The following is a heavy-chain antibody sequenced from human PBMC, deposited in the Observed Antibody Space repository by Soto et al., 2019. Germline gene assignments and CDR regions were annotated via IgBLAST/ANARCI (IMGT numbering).Heavy chain of an antibody. V-gene: IGHV4-34*01. D-gene: IGHD3-10*01. CDR1: GGSFSGYY. CDR3: ARGVEAPPRSWSRNRWFDP. CDR2: INHSGST. Sequence: SETLSLTCAVYGGSFSGYYWSWIRQPPGKGLEWIGEINHSGSTNYNPSLKSRVTISVDTSKNQFSLKLSSVTAADTAVYYCARGVEAPPRSWSRNRWFDPWGQGTLVTVSS. J-gene: IGHJ5*02.